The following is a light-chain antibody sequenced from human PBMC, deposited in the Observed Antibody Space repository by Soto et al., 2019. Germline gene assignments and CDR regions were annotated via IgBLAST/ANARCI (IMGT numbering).Light chain of an antibody. Sequence: DIQMAQSPSTLSASIGDRVTITCRASQNINNWIAWYQQKPGKAPKFLIYDASTLESGVPSRFSGSGFGTEFSLPISSLQPDDFGSYYCQHMRTFGQGTNVDIK. V-gene: IGKV1-5*01. CDR2: DAS. CDR1: QNINNW. CDR3: QHMRT. J-gene: IGKJ1*01.